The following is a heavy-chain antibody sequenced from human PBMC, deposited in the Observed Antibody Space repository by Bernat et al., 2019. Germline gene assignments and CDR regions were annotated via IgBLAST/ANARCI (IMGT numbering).Heavy chain of an antibody. V-gene: IGHV3-30*03. CDR2: ISYDGSNK. Sequence: QVQLVESGGGVVQPGRSLRLSCAASGFTFSSYGMHWVRQAPGKGLEWVAVISYDGSNKYYADSVKGRFTISRDNSKNTLYLQMNSLRAEDTAVYYCARDPPARSGSYLDYWGQGTLVTVSS. J-gene: IGHJ4*02. CDR1: GFTFSSYG. CDR3: ARDPPARSGSYLDY. D-gene: IGHD3-10*01.